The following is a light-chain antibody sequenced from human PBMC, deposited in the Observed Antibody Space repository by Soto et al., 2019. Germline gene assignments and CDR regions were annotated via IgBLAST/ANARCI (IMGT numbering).Light chain of an antibody. CDR2: GNS. CDR3: QSYDSTLSARYV. V-gene: IGLV1-40*01. Sequence: QPVLTQPPSVSGAPGQRVTISCTGSSSNIGANYDVHWYQQRPGTAPKLLIFGNSNRPSGVPDRFSGSKSGTSASLAITGLQAEDEGDYDCQSYDSTLSARYVFGTGTKVTVL. J-gene: IGLJ1*01. CDR1: SSNIGANYD.